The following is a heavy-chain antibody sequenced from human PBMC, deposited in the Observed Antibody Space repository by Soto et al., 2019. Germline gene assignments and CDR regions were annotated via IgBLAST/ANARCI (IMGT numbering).Heavy chain of an antibody. V-gene: IGHV4-31*03. CDR2: IYYSGST. CDR1: GGSISSGGYY. Sequence: QVQLQESGPGLVKPSQTLSLTCTVSGGSISSGGYYWSWIRQHPGKGVEWIGYIYYSGSTHYNPSLKSRVNISVDSPKNEFSLKLSSVTAADTAVYYCAREKIQHFDYWGQGTLVTVSS. CDR3: AREKIQHFDY. J-gene: IGHJ4*02.